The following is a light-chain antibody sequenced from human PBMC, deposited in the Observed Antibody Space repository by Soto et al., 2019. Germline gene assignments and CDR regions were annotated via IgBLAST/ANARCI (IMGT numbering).Light chain of an antibody. J-gene: IGKJ1*01. Sequence: EIVLTQSPGTLSLSPGERDTISCRASQSVSSNYLAWYQQKRGQAPRLLIYGASSRATGIPTRFSGSGSGTDFTLTISRPEPEDFAVYYCQQYDTSPRTFGQGTKVEI. V-gene: IGKV3-20*01. CDR2: GAS. CDR1: QSVSSNY. CDR3: QQYDTSPRT.